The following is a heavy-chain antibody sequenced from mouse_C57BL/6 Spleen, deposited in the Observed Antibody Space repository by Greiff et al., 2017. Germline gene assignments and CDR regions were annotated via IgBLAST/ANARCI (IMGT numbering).Heavy chain of an antibody. CDR1: GYTFTSYG. D-gene: IGHD1-1*01. CDR3: ARSDYYGSSYGYFDV. Sequence: QVQPQQSGAELARPGASVKLSCKASGYTFTSYGISWVKQRTGQGLEWIGEIYPRSGNTYYNEKFKGKATLTADKSSSTAYMELRSLTSEDSAVYFCARSDYYGSSYGYFDVWGTGTTVTVSS. CDR2: IYPRSGNT. V-gene: IGHV1-81*01. J-gene: IGHJ1*03.